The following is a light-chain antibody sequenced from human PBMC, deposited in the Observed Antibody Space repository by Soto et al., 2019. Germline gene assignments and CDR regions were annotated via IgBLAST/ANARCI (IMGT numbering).Light chain of an antibody. CDR3: QLWDSSTAAV. CDR1: NIGSKN. Sequence: SYELTQPLSVSVALGQTAIITCGGNNIGSKNVHWYQQKPGQAPVLVIYRDSNRPSGIPERFSGSNSGNTATLTLSRAQAEDEADYYCQLWDSSTAAVFGGGTKLTVL. CDR2: RDS. J-gene: IGLJ2*01. V-gene: IGLV3-9*01.